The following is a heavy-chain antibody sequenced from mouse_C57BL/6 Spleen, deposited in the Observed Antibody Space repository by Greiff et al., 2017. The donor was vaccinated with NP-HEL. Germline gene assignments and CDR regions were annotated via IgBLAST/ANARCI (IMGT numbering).Heavy chain of an antibody. CDR2: ISSGGDYI. CDR1: GFTFSSYA. J-gene: IGHJ2*01. CDR3: TRELRRSAADY. D-gene: IGHD1-1*01. Sequence: EVQLMESGEGLVKPGGSLKLSCAASGFTFSSYAMSWVRQTPEKRLEWVAYISSGGDYIYYADTVKGRFTISRDQARNTMYLQMSSQKSVDTAMYYCTRELRRSAADYWGQGTTLTVSS. V-gene: IGHV5-9-1*02.